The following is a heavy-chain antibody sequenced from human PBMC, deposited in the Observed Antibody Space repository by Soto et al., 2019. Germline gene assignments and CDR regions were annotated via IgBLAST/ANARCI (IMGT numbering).Heavy chain of an antibody. CDR3: ARGGWSGAGKLAGY. Sequence: QVQLVQSGAEVKKPGASVKVSCKASGSSFTSLGISWERQAPGQGLECMVWVSTYNGNTNYAQKLEGRVTMPPGTSTGTAYMELRSLRSEDTDVYYCARGGWSGAGKLAGYWGQGTLVTVSS. CDR1: GSSFTSLG. J-gene: IGHJ4*02. V-gene: IGHV1-18*01. D-gene: IGHD3-3*01. CDR2: VSTYNGNT.